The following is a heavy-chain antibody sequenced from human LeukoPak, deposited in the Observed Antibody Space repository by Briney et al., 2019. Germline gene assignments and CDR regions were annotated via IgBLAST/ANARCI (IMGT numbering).Heavy chain of an antibody. J-gene: IGHJ6*02. CDR3: AKDPNLVVTALHYGMDV. CDR1: GFTFSSYG. V-gene: IGHV3-30*18. CDR2: ISYDGSNK. D-gene: IGHD2-21*02. Sequence: PGGSLRLSCAASGFTFSSYGMHWVRQAPGKGLEWVAVISYDGSNKYYADSVKGRFTISRDNSKNTLYLQMNSLRAEDTAVYYCAKDPNLVVTALHYGMDVWGQGTTVTVSS.